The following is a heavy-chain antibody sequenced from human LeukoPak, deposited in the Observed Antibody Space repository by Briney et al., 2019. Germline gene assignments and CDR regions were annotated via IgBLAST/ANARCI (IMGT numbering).Heavy chain of an antibody. Sequence: SETLSLTCTVSGGSISSSSYYWGWIRQPPGKGLEWIGSIYYSGSTNYNPSLKSRVTISVDTSKNQFSLKLSSVTAADTAVYYCARVAFEIRSFYYYYYYYMDVWGKGTTVTVSS. V-gene: IGHV4-39*07. D-gene: IGHD3-3*01. J-gene: IGHJ6*03. CDR1: GGSISSSSYY. CDR2: IYYSGST. CDR3: ARVAFEIRSFYYYYYYYMDV.